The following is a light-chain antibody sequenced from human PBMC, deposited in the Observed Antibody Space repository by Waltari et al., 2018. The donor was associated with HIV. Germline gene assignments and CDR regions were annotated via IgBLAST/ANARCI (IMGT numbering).Light chain of an antibody. CDR2: EVT. CDR3: CSYAGSNYV. CDR1: SSDVGSYTL. J-gene: IGLJ1*01. Sequence: QSALTQPASVSGSPGQSITISCTGTSSDVGSYTLVPWYQQHPGKAPKLMIYEVTKRPSGVSNHFSGSKSGNTASLAISGLQAEDEADYCCCSYAGSNYVFGTGTKVTVL. V-gene: IGLV2-23*02.